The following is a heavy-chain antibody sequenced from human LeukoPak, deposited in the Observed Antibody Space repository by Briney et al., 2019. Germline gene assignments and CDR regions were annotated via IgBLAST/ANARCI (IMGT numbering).Heavy chain of an antibody. CDR3: ARGQGYSAY. V-gene: IGHV3-48*04. J-gene: IGHJ4*02. D-gene: IGHD2-15*01. Sequence: GGSLRLSCAASGFTFSSYSMNWVRQAPGKGLEWVSYITSVSSTIYYADSVKGRFTISRDNAKNSLYLQMNSLRAEDTAVYYCARGQGYSAYWGQGTLVAVSS. CDR2: ITSVSSTI. CDR1: GFTFSSYS.